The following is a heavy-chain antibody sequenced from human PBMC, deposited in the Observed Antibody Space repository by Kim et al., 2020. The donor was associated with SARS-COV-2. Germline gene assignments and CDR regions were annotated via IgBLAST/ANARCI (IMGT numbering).Heavy chain of an antibody. D-gene: IGHD3-9*01. CDR3: ARVLLFLTHGAFDI. Sequence: GGSLRRSCAASGFTFSSYAMHWVRQAPGKGLEWVAVISYDGSNKYYADSVKGRFTISRDNSKNTLYLQMNSLRAEDTAVYYCARVLLFLTHGAFDIWGQG. CDR1: GFTFSSYA. J-gene: IGHJ3*02. V-gene: IGHV3-30*04. CDR2: ISYDGSNK.